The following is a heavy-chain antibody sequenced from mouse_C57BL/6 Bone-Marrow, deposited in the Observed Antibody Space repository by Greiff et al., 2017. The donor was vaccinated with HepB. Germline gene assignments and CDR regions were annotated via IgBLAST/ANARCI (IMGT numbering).Heavy chain of an antibody. V-gene: IGHV5-6*01. J-gene: IGHJ3*01. CDR2: ISSGGSYT. CDR3: ASQGSAWFAY. CDR1: GFTFSSYG. Sequence: EVKLVESGGDLVKPGGSLKLSCAASGFTFSSYGMSWVRQTPDKRLEWVATISSGGSYTYYPDSVKGRFTISRDNAKNTLYLQMSSLKSEDTDMYCCASQGSAWFAYWGQGTVVTVSA.